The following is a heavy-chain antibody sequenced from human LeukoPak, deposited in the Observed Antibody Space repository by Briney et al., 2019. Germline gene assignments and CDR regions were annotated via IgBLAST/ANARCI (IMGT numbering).Heavy chain of an antibody. D-gene: IGHD3-10*01. J-gene: IGHJ3*02. V-gene: IGHV4-38-2*02. CDR2: IYHSGST. CDR3: ATHLYGSGSLGPEGAFDI. CDR1: GCSISSGYY. Sequence: SETLSLTCTVSGCSISSGYYWGWIRPPPGKGLEWIGSIYHSGSTYYNPSLKSRVTISVDTSKIQFSLKLSSVTAADTAVYYCATHLYGSGSLGPEGAFDIWGQGTMVTVSS.